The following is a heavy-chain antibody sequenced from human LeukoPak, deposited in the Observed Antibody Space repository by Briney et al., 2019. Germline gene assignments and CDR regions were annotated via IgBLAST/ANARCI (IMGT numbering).Heavy chain of an antibody. V-gene: IGHV4-30-2*01. CDR3: ARTFRGHDAFDI. Sequence: SETLSLTCAVSGGSISSGGYSWSWIRQPPGKGLEWIGYIYHSGSTYYNPSLKSRVTISVDRSKNQFSLKLSSVTAADTAVYYCARTFRGHDAFDIWGQGTMVTVSS. CDR2: IYHSGST. CDR1: GGSISSGGYS. J-gene: IGHJ3*02. D-gene: IGHD3-10*01.